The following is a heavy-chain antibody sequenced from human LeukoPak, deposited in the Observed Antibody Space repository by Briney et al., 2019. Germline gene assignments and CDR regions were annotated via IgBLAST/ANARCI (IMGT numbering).Heavy chain of an antibody. CDR3: AIQPLWFGELDWYFDL. D-gene: IGHD3-10*01. CDR2: IIPIFGTA. Sequence: GASVKVSCKASGGTFSSYAISWVRQAPGQGLEWMGGIIPIFGTANYAQKFQGRVTITADESTSTAYVELSSLRSEDTAVYYCAIQPLWFGELDWYFDLWGRGTLVTVSS. V-gene: IGHV1-69*13. CDR1: GGTFSSYA. J-gene: IGHJ2*01.